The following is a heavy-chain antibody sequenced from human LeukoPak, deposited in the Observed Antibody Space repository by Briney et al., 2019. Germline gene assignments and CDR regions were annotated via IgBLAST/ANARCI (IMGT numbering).Heavy chain of an antibody. CDR2: ISGSGGST. CDR3: ANIDSGSYLDY. D-gene: IGHD1-26*01. J-gene: IGHJ4*02. Sequence: GGSLRLSCAASGFTFSSYAMSWVRQAPGKGLEWVSAISGSGGSTCYADSVKGRFTISRDNSKNTLYLQMNSLRAVDTAVYYCANIDSGSYLDYWGQGTLVTVSS. V-gene: IGHV3-23*01. CDR1: GFTFSSYA.